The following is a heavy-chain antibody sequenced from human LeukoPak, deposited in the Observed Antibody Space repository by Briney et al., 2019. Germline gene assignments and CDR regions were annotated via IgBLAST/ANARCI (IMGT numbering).Heavy chain of an antibody. J-gene: IGHJ4*02. Sequence: GGSLRLSCAASGVTFSSYAMSWVRQAPGKGLEWVSAISGSGGSTYYADSVKGRFTISRDNSKNTLYLQMNSLRAEDTAVYYCAKLMRSYNWNDFDYWGQGTLVTVSS. CDR1: GVTFSSYA. CDR3: AKLMRSYNWNDFDY. V-gene: IGHV3-23*01. CDR2: ISGSGGST. D-gene: IGHD1-1*01.